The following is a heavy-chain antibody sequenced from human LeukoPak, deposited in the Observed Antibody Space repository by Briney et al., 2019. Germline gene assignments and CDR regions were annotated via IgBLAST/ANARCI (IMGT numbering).Heavy chain of an antibody. CDR2: SNPNSGGT. V-gene: IGHV1-2*02. J-gene: IGHJ4*02. D-gene: IGHD6-13*01. Sequence: ASVKVCCKASGYTFTGYCMHWVRQAPGQGLEWMGWSNPNSGGTNYAQKFQGRVTMTRDTSISTAYMELSRLRSDDTAVYYCARASPGYSSSWYDFDYWGQGTLVTASS. CDR1: GYTFTGYC. CDR3: ARASPGYSSSWYDFDY.